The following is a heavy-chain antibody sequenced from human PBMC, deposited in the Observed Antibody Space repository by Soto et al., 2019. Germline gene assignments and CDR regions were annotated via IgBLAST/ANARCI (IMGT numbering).Heavy chain of an antibody. CDR1: GFSLCSSGMG. Sequence: SGPTLVNPTQTLTLTCGFPGFSLCSSGMGVGWVRQPPGKALEWLALIYWDGSERYSPSLRNRLTVSKDTSRNRVVRTLTNMDPVDTASYYCARCYCTGANCYYFDFWGQGVLVT. V-gene: IGHV2-5*02. CDR3: ARCYCTGANCYYFDF. D-gene: IGHD2-8*02. J-gene: IGHJ4*02. CDR2: IYWDGSE.